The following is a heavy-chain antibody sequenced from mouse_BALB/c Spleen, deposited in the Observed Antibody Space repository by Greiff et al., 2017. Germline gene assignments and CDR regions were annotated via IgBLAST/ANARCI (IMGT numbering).Heavy chain of an antibody. CDR3: ARNLPDWDEGYAMDY. D-gene: IGHD4-1*01. CDR1: GFSFTRYS. CDR2: IWGGGST. Sequence: QVQLQQSGPGLVAPSQSLSISCTVSGFSFTRYSVHWVRQPPGKGLEWLGMIWGGGSTDYNSALKSRLSTSTDNAKSHVFLKMNSLRTDDTAMYYCARNLPDWDEGYAMDYWGQGTSVTVSS. V-gene: IGHV2-6-4*01. J-gene: IGHJ4*01.